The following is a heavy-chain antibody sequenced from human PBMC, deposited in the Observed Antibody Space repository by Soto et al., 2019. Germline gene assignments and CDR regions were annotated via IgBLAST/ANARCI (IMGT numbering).Heavy chain of an antibody. Sequence: GGSLRLSCAASGFTFSSYAMSWVRQAPGKGLEWVSTIGSRGSSTYYADSVKGRFTISRDYSKNTLYLQMNNLRAEDTAVYYCAKDTGGIYCSSTSCPFNQWGQGTLVTVSS. V-gene: IGHV3-23*01. J-gene: IGHJ4*02. D-gene: IGHD2-2*01. CDR1: GFTFSSYA. CDR2: IGSRGSST. CDR3: AKDTGGIYCSSTSCPFNQ.